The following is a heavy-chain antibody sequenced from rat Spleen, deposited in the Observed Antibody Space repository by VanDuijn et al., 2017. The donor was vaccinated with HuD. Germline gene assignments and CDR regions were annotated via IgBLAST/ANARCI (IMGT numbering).Heavy chain of an antibody. Sequence: EVQLQESGPGLVKPSQSLSLTCSVTGHSISSSYRWNWIRKFPGNRLEWMGYINSAGSTNYNPSLKSRISITRDTSKNQFFLQVNSVSTEDTATYYCARSDGTHYYLPFAYWGQGTLVTVSS. V-gene: IGHV3-3*01. CDR2: INSAGST. D-gene: IGHD1-12*02. CDR3: ARSDGTHYYLPFAY. J-gene: IGHJ3*01. CDR1: GHSISSSYR.